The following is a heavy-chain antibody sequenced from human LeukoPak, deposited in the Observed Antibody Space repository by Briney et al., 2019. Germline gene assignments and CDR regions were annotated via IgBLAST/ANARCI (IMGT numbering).Heavy chain of an antibody. Sequence: SETLSLTCTVSGGSINNYYWSWIRQPAGKGLEWIGRIYTSGSTNYNSSLKSRLTMSVDTSKNQFSLNLSSETAADTAVYYCARDSVADYDFWSGYLNYWFDPWGQGTLVTVSS. D-gene: IGHD3-3*01. J-gene: IGHJ5*02. CDR2: IYTSGST. V-gene: IGHV4-4*07. CDR1: GGSINNYY. CDR3: ARDSVADYDFWSGYLNYWFDP.